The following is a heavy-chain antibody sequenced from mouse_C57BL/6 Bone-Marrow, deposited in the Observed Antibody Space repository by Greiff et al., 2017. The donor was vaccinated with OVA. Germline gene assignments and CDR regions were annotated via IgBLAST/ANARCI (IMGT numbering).Heavy chain of an antibody. Sequence: VQLQQPGAELVKPGASVKLSCKASGYTFTSYWMHWVKQRPGQGLEWIGMIHPNSCSTNYNEKFKSKATLTVDKSSSTAYMQLSSLTSEDSAVYYCARGGYYGSSLLVAYWGQGTLVTVSA. CDR3: ARGGYYGSSLLVAY. V-gene: IGHV1-64*01. CDR1: GYTFTSYW. J-gene: IGHJ3*01. CDR2: IHPNSCST. D-gene: IGHD1-1*01.